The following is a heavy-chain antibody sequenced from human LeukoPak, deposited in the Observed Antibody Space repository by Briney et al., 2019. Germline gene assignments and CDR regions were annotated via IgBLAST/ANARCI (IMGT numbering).Heavy chain of an antibody. CDR1: GYIFTGYY. V-gene: IGHV1-2*02. D-gene: IGHD3-22*01. J-gene: IGHJ4*02. CDR2: INLASGRT. Sequence: GASVKVSCRASGYIFTGYYMHWIRQAPGQGLEWMGWINLASGRTNYAQNFQDRVTMTSDTSINIAYMELSRLGSDDTALYYCARGTYYDSSAYSGVRLFDYWGQGTLVTVSS. CDR3: ARGTYYDSSAYSGVRLFDY.